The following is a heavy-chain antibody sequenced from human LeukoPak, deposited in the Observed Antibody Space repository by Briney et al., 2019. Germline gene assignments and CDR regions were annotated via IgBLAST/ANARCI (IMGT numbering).Heavy chain of an antibody. D-gene: IGHD3-16*02. V-gene: IGHV3-23*01. CDR3: AKSPSDYVWGSYRFRGRYFDY. Sequence: GGSLRLSCAASGFTFSSYAMSWVRQAPGKGLEGVSAISGSGGSTYYAESVKGRSTISRDNSKNTLYLQMNSLRAEDTAVYYCAKSPSDYVWGSYRFRGRYFDYWGQGTLVTVSS. CDR1: GFTFSSYA. J-gene: IGHJ4*02. CDR2: ISGSGGST.